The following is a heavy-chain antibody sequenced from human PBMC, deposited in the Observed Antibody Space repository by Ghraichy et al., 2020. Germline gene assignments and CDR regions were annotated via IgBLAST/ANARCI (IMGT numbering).Heavy chain of an antibody. CDR3: ASATGGGYEAFDV. D-gene: IGHD5-12*01. V-gene: IGHV1-2*02. CDR1: GFTFTGYY. CDR2: INPNSGGT. J-gene: IGHJ3*01. Sequence: ASVKVSCKASGFTFTGYYLHWVRQAPGQGLEWMGWINPNSGGTDYAQKFQGRVTMTRDTSISTAYMELSRLRSDDTAVYYCASATGGGYEAFDVWGQGTMVTVSS.